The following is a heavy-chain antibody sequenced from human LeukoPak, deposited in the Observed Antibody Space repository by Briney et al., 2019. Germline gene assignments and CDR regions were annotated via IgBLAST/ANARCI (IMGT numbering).Heavy chain of an antibody. Sequence: SETLSLTCTVSGVSISSYWWTWIRQPAGKGLEWIGYIYYNGITYYNPSLESRVTISVDTSKNQFSLKLSSVTAADTAVYYCARGDYNDGAGYLDHWGQGTLVPVSS. CDR1: GVSISSYW. CDR2: IYYNGIT. CDR3: ARGDYNDGAGYLDH. J-gene: IGHJ5*02. D-gene: IGHD3-22*01. V-gene: IGHV4-59*06.